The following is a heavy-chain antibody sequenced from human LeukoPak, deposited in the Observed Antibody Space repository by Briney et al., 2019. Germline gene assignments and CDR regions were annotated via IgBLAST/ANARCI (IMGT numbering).Heavy chain of an antibody. CDR2: IYHSGST. CDR1: GGSISSSSYY. J-gene: IGHJ3*02. D-gene: IGHD5-12*01. V-gene: IGHV4-39*07. Sequence: PSETLSLTCTVSGGSISSSSYYWGWIRQPPGKGLEWIGSIYHSGSTNYNPSLKSRVTISVDKSKNQFSLKLSSVTAADTAVYYCARGGGYSGYVAFDIWGQGTMVTVSS. CDR3: ARGGGYSGYVAFDI.